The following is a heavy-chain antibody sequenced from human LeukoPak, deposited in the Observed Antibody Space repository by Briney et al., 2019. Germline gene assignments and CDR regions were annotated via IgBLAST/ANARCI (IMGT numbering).Heavy chain of an antibody. D-gene: IGHD1-26*01. CDR1: GGTFSSYA. Sequence: GASVKVSCKASGGTFSSYAISWVRQAPGQGLEWMGWISAYNGNTNYAQKLQGRVTMTTDTSTSTAYMELRSLRSDDTAVYYCARTPYSGSYFTSYYYYYYMDVWGKGTTVTVSS. J-gene: IGHJ6*03. CDR3: ARTPYSGSYFTSYYYYYYMDV. CDR2: ISAYNGNT. V-gene: IGHV1-18*01.